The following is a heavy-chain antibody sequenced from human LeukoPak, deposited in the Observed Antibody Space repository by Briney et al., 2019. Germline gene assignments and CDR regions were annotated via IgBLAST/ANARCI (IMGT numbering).Heavy chain of an antibody. Sequence: GGSLRLSCAASGFTFSSYAMHWVRQAPGKGLEWVGRIKSKTDGGTTDYGAPVKGRFTISRDDSKNTLYLQMNTLETDDTAVYYCTRNRLGSGSYYIDYWGQGTLVTVSS. CDR3: TRNRLGSGSYYIDY. V-gene: IGHV3-15*07. CDR1: GFTFSSYA. J-gene: IGHJ4*02. D-gene: IGHD3-10*01. CDR2: IKSKTDGGTT.